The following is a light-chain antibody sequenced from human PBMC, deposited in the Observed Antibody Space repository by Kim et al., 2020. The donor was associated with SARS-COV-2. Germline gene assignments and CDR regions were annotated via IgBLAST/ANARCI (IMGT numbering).Light chain of an antibody. CDR1: NLGDKY. CDR2: QDS. V-gene: IGLV3-1*01. CDR3: QAWDSTTMV. J-gene: IGLJ2*01. Sequence: SVSPGQTASITCSGDNLGDKYACWYQQKPGQSPVVVIYQDSKRPSGIPERFSGSNSGNTATLTISGTQAMDEADYYCQAWDSTTMVFGGGTQLTVL.